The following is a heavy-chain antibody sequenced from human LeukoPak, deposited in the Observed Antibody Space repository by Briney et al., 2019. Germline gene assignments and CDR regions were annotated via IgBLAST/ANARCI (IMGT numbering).Heavy chain of an antibody. Sequence: GGSLRLSCAASGFPLSSYAMQWVRQTPTKGLEYVCGVSSDGDTTFCANSMKGRFAISRDNSKSMLYLRMGGLVHEDTGVYYCARDGLARNDYWGQGTLVTVSS. CDR3: ARDGLARNDY. D-gene: IGHD3/OR15-3a*01. CDR2: VSSDGDTT. J-gene: IGHJ4*02. V-gene: IGHV3-64*01. CDR1: GFPLSSYA.